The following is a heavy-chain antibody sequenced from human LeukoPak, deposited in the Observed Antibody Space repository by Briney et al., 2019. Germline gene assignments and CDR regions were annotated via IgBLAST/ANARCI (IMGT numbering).Heavy chain of an antibody. D-gene: IGHD5-24*01. CDR1: GFTFSSYW. Sequence: GGSLRLSCAASGFTFSSYWMSWVRQAPGKGLEWVANINQDGSEKYYVDSVKGRFTISRDNAENSLYLQMNSLRAEETAVYYCARDADLGATIIGAFDIWGQGTMVTVSS. CDR2: INQDGSEK. CDR3: ARDADLGATIIGAFDI. J-gene: IGHJ3*02. V-gene: IGHV3-7*01.